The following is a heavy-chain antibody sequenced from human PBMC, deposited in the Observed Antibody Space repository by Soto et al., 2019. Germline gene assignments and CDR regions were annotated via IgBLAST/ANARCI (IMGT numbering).Heavy chain of an antibody. CDR3: ARGRFSYGSAFDY. Sequence: GGSLRLSCAASGFTFSTYSMHWVRQAPGKGLEWVSSITSSSSYIYYADSVKGRFTISRDNAKNSLYLQMNSLRAEDTAVYYCARGRFSYGSAFDYWGQGTLVTVSS. V-gene: IGHV3-21*01. CDR1: GFTFSTYS. CDR2: ITSSSSYI. J-gene: IGHJ4*02. D-gene: IGHD5-18*01.